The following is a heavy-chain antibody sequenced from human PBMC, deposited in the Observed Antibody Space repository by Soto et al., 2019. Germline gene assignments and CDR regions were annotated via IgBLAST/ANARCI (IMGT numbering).Heavy chain of an antibody. CDR2: ISWNSAYI. Sequence: PGGSLRLSCAASGFTFDDYAMHWIRQAPGKCLEWVSGISWNSAYIGYAGSVKGRFTISRDNAKNSLSLQMNSLRAEDTALYYCAKDNGIYYYGSGMSAFDIWGQGXMVTVSS. D-gene: IGHD3-10*01. V-gene: IGHV3-9*01. J-gene: IGHJ3*02. CDR1: GFTFDDYA. CDR3: AKDNGIYYYGSGMSAFDI.